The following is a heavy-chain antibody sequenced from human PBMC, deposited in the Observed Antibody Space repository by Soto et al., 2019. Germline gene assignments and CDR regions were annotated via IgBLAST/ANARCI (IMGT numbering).Heavy chain of an antibody. CDR1: GGSFSGYY. V-gene: IGHV4-34*01. CDR2: INHSGST. J-gene: IGHJ6*02. CDR3: ARGKILRYCSGGSCPPTGYYGMDV. Sequence: SETLSLTCAVYGGSFSGYYWSWIRQPPGKGLEWIGEINHSGSTNYNPSLKSRVTISVDTSKNQFSLKLSSVTAADTAVYYCARGKILRYCSGGSCPPTGYYGMDVWGQGTTVTVSS. D-gene: IGHD2-15*01.